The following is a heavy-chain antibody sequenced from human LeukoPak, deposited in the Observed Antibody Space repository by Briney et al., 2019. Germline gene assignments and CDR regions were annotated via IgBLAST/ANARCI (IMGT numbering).Heavy chain of an antibody. CDR2: ISGSGGST. J-gene: IGHJ4*02. Sequence: GGSLRLSCTASGFTFTSYAMTWVRQAPGKGLEWVSGISGSGGSTYYADSVKGRFTISRDNSKITLYLQMNSLRAEDTAVYYCTERDFWSGYFDYWGQGTLVTVSS. CDR1: GFTFTSYA. D-gene: IGHD3-3*01. V-gene: IGHV3-23*01. CDR3: TERDFWSGYFDY.